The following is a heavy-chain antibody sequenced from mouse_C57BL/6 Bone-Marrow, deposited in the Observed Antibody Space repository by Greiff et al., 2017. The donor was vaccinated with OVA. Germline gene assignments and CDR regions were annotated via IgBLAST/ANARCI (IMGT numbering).Heavy chain of an antibody. CDR2: IYPGDGDT. J-gene: IGHJ4*01. Sequence: VQLQQSGPELVKPGASVKISCKASGYAFSSSWMNWVKQRPGKGLEWIGRIYPGDGDTNYNGKFKGQATLTADKSSSTAYMQLSSLTSEDSAVYFCARGIYYGNYVHYYAMDYWGQGTSVTVSS. CDR1: GYAFSSSW. V-gene: IGHV1-82*01. D-gene: IGHD2-1*01. CDR3: ARGIYYGNYVHYYAMDY.